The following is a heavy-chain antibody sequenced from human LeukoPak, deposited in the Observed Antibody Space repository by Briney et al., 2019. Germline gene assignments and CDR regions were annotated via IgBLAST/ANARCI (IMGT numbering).Heavy chain of an antibody. J-gene: IGHJ4*02. CDR1: GGSISNSNW. V-gene: IGHV4-4*02. D-gene: IGHD3-3*01. Sequence: SETLSLTCAVSGGSISNSNWWSWVRQPPGKGLVWIGQIYHSGSTNYSPSLKSRVTISIDKSKNQFSLALSSVTAADTAVYYCARDSGKVTIHFDSWGQGTLVTVSS. CDR2: IYHSGST. CDR3: ARDSGKVTIHFDS.